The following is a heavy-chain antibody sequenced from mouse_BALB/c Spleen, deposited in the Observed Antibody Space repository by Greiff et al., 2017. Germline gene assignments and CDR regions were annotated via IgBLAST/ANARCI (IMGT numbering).Heavy chain of an antibody. V-gene: IGHV2-2*02. CDR1: GFSLTSYG. CDR3: ARTGGYSLYAMDY. D-gene: IGHD3-1*01. Sequence: QVQLKESGPGLVQPSQSLSITCTVSGFSLTSYGVHWVRQSPGKGLEWLGVIWSGGSTDYNAAFISRLSISKDNSKSQVFFKMNSLQANDTAIYYCARTGGYSLYAMDYWGQGTSVTVSS. CDR2: IWSGGST. J-gene: IGHJ4*01.